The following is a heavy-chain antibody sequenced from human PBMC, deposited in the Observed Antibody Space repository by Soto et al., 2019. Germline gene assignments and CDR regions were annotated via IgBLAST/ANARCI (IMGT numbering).Heavy chain of an antibody. D-gene: IGHD2-15*01. Sequence: GRSLRLSCAASGFTFSDYAMSWVRQAPGKGLEWVSTISPSDGSTYYADSVKGRFTISRDNSKETLYLQMNSLRAEDAAVYYCAKKNVVVFGDYGFMWGQGTLVTGSS. CDR1: GFTFSDYA. CDR3: AKKNVVVFGDYGFM. CDR2: ISPSDGST. J-gene: IGHJ4*02. V-gene: IGHV3-23*01.